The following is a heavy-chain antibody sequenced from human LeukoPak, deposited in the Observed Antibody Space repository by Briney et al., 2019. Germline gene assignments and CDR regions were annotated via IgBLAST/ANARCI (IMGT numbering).Heavy chain of an antibody. J-gene: IGHJ4*02. CDR3: ARDDTSAHFFDS. V-gene: IGHV3-11*04. CDR2: ISSSGSTI. D-gene: IGHD3-10*01. Sequence: PGGSLRLSCAASGFTFSDYYMTWIRQAPGKGLEWVSYISSSGSTIYYADSVKGRFTVSRDNAKNSLYLQMNTLRAEDTAVYYCARDDTSAHFFDSWGQGTLVTVSS. CDR1: GFTFSDYY.